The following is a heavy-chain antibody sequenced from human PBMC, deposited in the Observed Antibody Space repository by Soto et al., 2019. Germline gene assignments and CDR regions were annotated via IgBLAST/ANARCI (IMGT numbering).Heavy chain of an antibody. Sequence: GGSLRLSCAASGFTFSDYGMSWVRQAPGKGLEWVSTIRGSAGNTYYVDSVKGRFTISRDDSTNTVYLQMNSLRAEDTAVYYCAKPIWFGESVFDPWGQGTLVTVSS. V-gene: IGHV3-23*01. D-gene: IGHD3-10*01. J-gene: IGHJ5*02. CDR3: AKPIWFGESVFDP. CDR1: GFTFSDYG. CDR2: IRGSAGNT.